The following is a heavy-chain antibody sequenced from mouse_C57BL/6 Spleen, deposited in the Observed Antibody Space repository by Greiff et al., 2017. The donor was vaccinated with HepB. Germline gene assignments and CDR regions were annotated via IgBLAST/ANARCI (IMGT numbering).Heavy chain of an antibody. D-gene: IGHD4-1*01. Sequence: VQLQQSGAELVRPGASVKLSCTASGFNIKDDYMHWVKQRPEQGLEWIGWIDPENGDTEDASKFQGKATITADTSSNTAYLQLSSLTSEDTAVYYCTLLNWGYWGQGTTLTVSS. CDR3: TLLNWGY. V-gene: IGHV14-4*01. CDR2: IDPENGDT. J-gene: IGHJ2*01. CDR1: GFNIKDDY.